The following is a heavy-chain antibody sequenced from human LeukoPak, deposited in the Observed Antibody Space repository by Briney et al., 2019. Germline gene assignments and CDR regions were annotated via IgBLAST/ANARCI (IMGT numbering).Heavy chain of an antibody. CDR1: GGSFSGYY. CDR2: INHSGST. D-gene: IGHD5-24*01. J-gene: IGHJ4*02. Sequence: SETLSLTCAVYGGSFSGYYWSWIRQPAGKGLEWIGEINHSGSTNYNPSLKSRVTISVDTSKNQFSLKLSSVTAADTAVYYCARQRDGYKRIPFDYWGQGTLVTVSS. CDR3: ARQRDGYKRIPFDY. V-gene: IGHV4-34*01.